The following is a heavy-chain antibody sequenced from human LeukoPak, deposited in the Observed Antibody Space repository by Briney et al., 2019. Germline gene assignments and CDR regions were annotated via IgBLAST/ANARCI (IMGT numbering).Heavy chain of an antibody. CDR3: ARGCSAGTPHNWFDP. CDR2: IYYSGST. D-gene: IGHD6-13*01. Sequence: TETLSLTCTVSGGSISGYYWSWIRQPPGKGLEWIGYIYYSGSTNYNPSLKSRVTISVDTSKNQFSLKLSSVTAADTAVYYCARGCSAGTPHNWFDPWGQGTLVTVSS. CDR1: GGSISGYY. V-gene: IGHV4-59*01. J-gene: IGHJ5*02.